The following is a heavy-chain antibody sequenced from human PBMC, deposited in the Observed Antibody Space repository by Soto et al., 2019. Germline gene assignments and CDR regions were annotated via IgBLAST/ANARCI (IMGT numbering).Heavy chain of an antibody. V-gene: IGHV4-59*01. CDR1: DFALSSSS. J-gene: IGHJ4*02. CDR2: IYYSGST. CDR3: ARGAAVAGRFDY. D-gene: IGHD6-19*01. Sequence: SDTQSLSCSCSDFALSSSSWSWIRQSPGKGLEWIGYIYYSGSTNYNPSLKSRVTISLDTSKNQLSLKLSPVTAADTAVYYCARGAAVAGRFDYWGQGALVTV.